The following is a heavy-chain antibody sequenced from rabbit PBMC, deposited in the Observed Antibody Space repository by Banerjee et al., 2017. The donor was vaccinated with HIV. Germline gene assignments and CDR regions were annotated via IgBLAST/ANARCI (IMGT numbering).Heavy chain of an antibody. Sequence: QEQLEESGGDLVKPEGSLTLTCTASGFSFSDKYVMSWVRQAPGKGLEWIGCIVAGSDGMTYYASWAKGRITISKASWTTVTLQMTSLTAADTASYFCARDLAGVIGWNFNLWGPGTLVTVS. CDR2: IVAGSDGMT. V-gene: IGHV1S45*01. J-gene: IGHJ4*01. CDR1: GFSFSDKYV. D-gene: IGHD4-1*01. CDR3: ARDLAGVIGWNFNL.